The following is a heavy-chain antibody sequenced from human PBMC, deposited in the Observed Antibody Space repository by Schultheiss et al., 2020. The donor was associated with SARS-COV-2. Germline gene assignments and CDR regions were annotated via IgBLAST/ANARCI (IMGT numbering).Heavy chain of an antibody. J-gene: IGHJ4*02. Sequence: SQTLSLTCTVSGGSISSSSYYWSWIRQPAGKGLEWIGRIYTSGSTNYNPSLKSRVTMSVDTSKNQFSLKLSSVTAADTAVYYCAREIGGVDTAMVTGWGQGTLVTVSS. CDR1: GGSISSSSYY. V-gene: IGHV4-61*02. D-gene: IGHD5-18*01. CDR2: IYTSGST. CDR3: AREIGGVDTAMVTG.